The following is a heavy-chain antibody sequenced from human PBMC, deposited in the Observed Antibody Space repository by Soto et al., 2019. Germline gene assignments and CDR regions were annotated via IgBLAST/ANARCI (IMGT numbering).Heavy chain of an antibody. CDR1: GFTLSGYW. D-gene: IGHD2-2*01. J-gene: IGHJ4*02. Sequence: GGSLRLSCAASGFTLSGYWMHWVRQPPGKGLVWVSRVNSDGTSASYADSVKGRFTVSRDNAKDTLYLQMNSLRAADTAVYYCARGYCSSSSCYTGVIGSYWGPGSLVTVSS. CDR3: ARGYCSSSSCYTGVIGSY. CDR2: VNSDGTSA. V-gene: IGHV3-74*01.